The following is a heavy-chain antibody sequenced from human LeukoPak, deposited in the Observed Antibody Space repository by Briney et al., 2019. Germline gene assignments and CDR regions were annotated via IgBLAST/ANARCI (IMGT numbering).Heavy chain of an antibody. Sequence: GGSLRLSCAASGFTFSNYWMHWVRHAPGKGLIWVSRINNDGSNAAYADSVKGRFTISRDNAKNTLYLQMNSLRAEDTAVYYCAMTTVGFDYWGQGALVTVSS. D-gene: IGHD4-23*01. CDR3: AMTTVGFDY. CDR1: GFTFSNYW. J-gene: IGHJ4*02. V-gene: IGHV3-74*03. CDR2: INNDGSNA.